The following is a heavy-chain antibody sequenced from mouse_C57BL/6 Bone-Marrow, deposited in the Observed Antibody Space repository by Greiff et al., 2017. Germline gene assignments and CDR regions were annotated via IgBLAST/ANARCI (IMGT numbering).Heavy chain of an antibody. CDR3: TTPYYPFDY. CDR2: IYPENGDT. J-gene: IGHJ2*01. Sequence: VQLQQSGAELVRPGASVKLSCTASGFNIKDDYMHWVKQRPEQGLEWIGWIYPENGDTEYASKFQGKATIPADTSSNTADLQLSSLTSEDTAVYYWTTPYYPFDYWCQGTTLTVSS. V-gene: IGHV14-4*01. CDR1: GFNIKDDY. D-gene: IGHD2-10*01.